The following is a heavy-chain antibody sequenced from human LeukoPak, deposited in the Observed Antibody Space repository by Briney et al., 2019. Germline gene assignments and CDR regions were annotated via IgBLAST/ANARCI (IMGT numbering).Heavy chain of an antibody. V-gene: IGHV3-23*01. J-gene: IGHJ3*02. Sequence: GGTLRLSCAASGFTFSFYGMSWVRQAPGKGLEWVSALSGSGGTTYYADFMKGRFTISRDNSKNTLYLQMNSLRAEDTAVYYCAKLTSGTTPVVAFYIWGQGTMVTVAS. CDR1: GFTFSFYG. CDR3: AKLTSGTTPVVAFYI. CDR2: LSGSGGTT. D-gene: IGHD1-1*01.